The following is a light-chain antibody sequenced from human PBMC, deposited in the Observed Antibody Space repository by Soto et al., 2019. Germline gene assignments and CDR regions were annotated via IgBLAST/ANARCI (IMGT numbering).Light chain of an antibody. CDR1: QGISNY. CDR2: AAS. J-gene: IGKJ2*01. Sequence: DIQMTQSPSSLSASVGDRVTITCRASQGISNYLAWYQQKPGKVPKLLIYAASTLQSGVPSRFSGSGSGTDFTLTISSPQTEDVATYYCQKYNSAPTFGQGTKLEIK. V-gene: IGKV1-27*01. CDR3: QKYNSAPT.